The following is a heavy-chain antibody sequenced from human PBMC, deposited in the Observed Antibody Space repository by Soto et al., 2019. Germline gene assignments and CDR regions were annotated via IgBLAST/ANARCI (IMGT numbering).Heavy chain of an antibody. CDR1: GFTFSSDG. CDR2: IWYEGSNK. Sequence: QVQLVESGGGVVQPGRSLRLSCAASGFTFSSDGMHWVRQAPGKGLEWVAGIWYEGSNKYYSDSVKGRFTISRDNSKNTLYLQMNSLRAEDTAVYYCARATNYYGMDVWGQGTTVTVSS. V-gene: IGHV3-33*01. D-gene: IGHD5-12*01. CDR3: ARATNYYGMDV. J-gene: IGHJ6*02.